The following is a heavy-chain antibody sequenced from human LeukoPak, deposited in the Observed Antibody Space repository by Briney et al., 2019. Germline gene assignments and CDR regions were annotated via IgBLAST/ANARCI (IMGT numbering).Heavy chain of an antibody. V-gene: IGHV4-38-2*01. CDR3: VRLVLEDIYVIAVPDKYYFDY. CDR1: GYSIRSGFY. Sequence: SETLSLTCAVSGYSIRSGFYWGWIRQPPGKGLEWIGGLYHSGSTHYNPSLKSRVTISVDTSRNQFFLELTSVTAADTALHYCVRLVLEDIYVIAVPDKYYFDYWGQGILVTVSS. J-gene: IGHJ4*02. CDR2: LYHSGST. D-gene: IGHD6-19*01.